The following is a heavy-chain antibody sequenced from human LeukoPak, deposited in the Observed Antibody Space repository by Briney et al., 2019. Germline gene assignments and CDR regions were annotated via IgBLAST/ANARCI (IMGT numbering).Heavy chain of an antibody. Sequence: GGSLRLSCAASGFTFSSYAMHWVRQAPGKGLEWVAVISYDGSNKYYADSVKGRFTISRDNSKNTLYLQMNSLRAEDTAVYYCARTEAGYSSGWYDAFDIWGQGTMVTVSS. CDR2: ISYDGSNK. CDR3: ARTEAGYSSGWYDAFDI. V-gene: IGHV3-30-3*01. D-gene: IGHD6-19*01. J-gene: IGHJ3*02. CDR1: GFTFSSYA.